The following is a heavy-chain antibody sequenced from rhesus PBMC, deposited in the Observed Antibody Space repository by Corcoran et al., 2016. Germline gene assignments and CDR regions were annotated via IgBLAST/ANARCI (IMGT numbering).Heavy chain of an antibody. CDR2: ISPYNGNK. Sequence: QVQLVQSGAEIKQPGASVKLSCKASGYTFTSYYMHWVRQAPGQGLEWIGLISPYNGNKSYAQNFQGRVTITTDTSTNTGYMELSSLRSEDTAVYYCTRGIAAATGTFDYWGQGVLVTVSS. J-gene: IGHJ4*01. V-gene: IGHV1-1*01. D-gene: IGHD6-43*01. CDR1: GYTFTSYY. CDR3: TRGIAAATGTFDY.